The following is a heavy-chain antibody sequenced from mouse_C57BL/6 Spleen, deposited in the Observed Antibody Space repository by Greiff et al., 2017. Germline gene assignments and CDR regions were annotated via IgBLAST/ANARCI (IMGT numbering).Heavy chain of an antibody. CDR1: GFNFSSYG. Sequence: EVHLVESGGDLVKPGGSLKLSCAASGFNFSSYGMSWVRQTPDKRLEWVATISSGGSYTDYPDSVKGRYTISRDNAKNTLYRQMSSLKAEDTAMYYCARHFITTVVATDWDYWGQGTTLTVSS. V-gene: IGHV5-6*01. J-gene: IGHJ2*01. D-gene: IGHD1-1*01. CDR2: ISSGGSYT. CDR3: ARHFITTVVATDWDY.